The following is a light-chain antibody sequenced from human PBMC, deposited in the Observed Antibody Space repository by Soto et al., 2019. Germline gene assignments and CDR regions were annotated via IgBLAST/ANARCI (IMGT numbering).Light chain of an antibody. V-gene: IGKV4-1*01. CDR3: LQYYSSPYT. CDR1: QTVLYSSNNKNY. CDR2: WAS. Sequence: DIVMTQSPDSLAVSLGERATINCKSSQTVLYSSNNKNYLAWYQQKPGQPPKLLIYWASIRESGVPDRFSGSGSGTDFTLTTSSLQAEDVAVYYCLQYYSSPYTFGQGTKPEIK. J-gene: IGKJ2*01.